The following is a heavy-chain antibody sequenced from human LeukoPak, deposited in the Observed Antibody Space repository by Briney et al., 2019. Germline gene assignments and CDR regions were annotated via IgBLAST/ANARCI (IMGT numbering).Heavy chain of an antibody. J-gene: IGHJ3*02. D-gene: IGHD6-13*01. CDR1: GYTFTSYD. CDR2: MNPNSGNT. CDR3: ARKHRVYSSSWDDAFDI. Sequence: ASVKVSCKASGYTFTSYDINWVRQATGQGLEWMGWMNPNSGNTGCAQKFQGRVTMTRNTSISTAYMELSSLRSEDTAVYYCARKHRVYSSSWDDAFDIWGQGTMVTVSS. V-gene: IGHV1-8*01.